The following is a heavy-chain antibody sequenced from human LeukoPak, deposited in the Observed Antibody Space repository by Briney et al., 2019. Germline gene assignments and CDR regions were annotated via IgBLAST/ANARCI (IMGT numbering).Heavy chain of an antibody. Sequence: GRSLRLSCAASGFTFSSYGMHWVRQAPGKGLEWVAVIWYDGSNKYYADSVKGRFTISRDNSKNTLYLQMNSLRAEDTAVYYCAKDSGYSYGSQLGGWGQGTLVTVSS. CDR2: IWYDGSNK. D-gene: IGHD5-18*01. J-gene: IGHJ4*02. V-gene: IGHV3-33*06. CDR1: GFTFSSYG. CDR3: AKDSGYSYGSQLGG.